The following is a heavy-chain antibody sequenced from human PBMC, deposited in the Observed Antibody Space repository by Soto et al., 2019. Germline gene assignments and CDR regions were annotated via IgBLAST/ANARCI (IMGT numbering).Heavy chain of an antibody. CDR2: INPNGGT. CDR1: GYTLTDNY. V-gene: IGHV1-2*02. J-gene: IGHJ4*02. CDR3: ARSGYYYDSSGYYYEGYYFDY. D-gene: IGHD3-22*01. Sequence: QVQLVQSGAEVKRPGASVKVSCKASGYTLTDNYMHWVREAPGQGLEWMGWINPNGGTNYAQKFQGRVTMTRDTSISTAYMELSSLRSEDTAVYYCARSGYYYDSSGYYYEGYYFDYWGQGTLVTVSS.